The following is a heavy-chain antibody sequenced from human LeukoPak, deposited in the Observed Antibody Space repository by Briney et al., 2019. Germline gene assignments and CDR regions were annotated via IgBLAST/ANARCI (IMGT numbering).Heavy chain of an antibody. CDR2: IYPGDSDT. Sequence: LGESLKISCKGSGYSFTSYWIGWVRQMPGKGLEWMGIIYPGDSDTRYSPSFQGQVTISADKSISTAYLQWSSLKASDTAMYYCARTIYDSSGYGDAFDIWGQGTMVTVSS. J-gene: IGHJ3*02. V-gene: IGHV5-51*01. CDR3: ARTIYDSSGYGDAFDI. D-gene: IGHD3-22*01. CDR1: GYSFTSYW.